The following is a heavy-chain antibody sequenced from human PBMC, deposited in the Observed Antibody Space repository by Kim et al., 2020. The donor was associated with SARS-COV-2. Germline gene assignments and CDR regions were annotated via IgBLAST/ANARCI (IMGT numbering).Heavy chain of an antibody. J-gene: IGHJ4*02. V-gene: IGHV4-34*01. D-gene: IGHD2-2*02. CDR2: INHSGST. CDR1: GGSFSGYY. CDR3: AGGVRCSSTSCYISGPSYYFDY. Sequence: SETLSLTCAVYGGSFSGYYWSWIRQPPGKGLEWIGEINHSGSTNYDPSLKSRVTISVDTSKNQFSLKLSSVTAADTAVYYCAGGVRCSSTSCYISGPSYYFDYWGQGTLVTVSS.